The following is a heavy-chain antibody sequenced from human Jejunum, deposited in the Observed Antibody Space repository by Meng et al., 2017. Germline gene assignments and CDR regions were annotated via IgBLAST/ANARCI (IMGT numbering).Heavy chain of an antibody. CDR3: ASYAATVTTLGVVWFDP. Sequence: LPLPESGPRLVMPSAPLPLTCTVSVGSISSSSYYWGWIRQPPGKALEWIGSIYYSGSTYYTPSLKSRVTISVDTSKNQFSLKLSSVTAADTAVYYCASYAATVTTLGVVWFDPWGQGTLVTVSS. CDR2: IYYSGST. J-gene: IGHJ5*02. D-gene: IGHD4-17*01. V-gene: IGHV4-39*07. CDR1: VGSISSSSYY.